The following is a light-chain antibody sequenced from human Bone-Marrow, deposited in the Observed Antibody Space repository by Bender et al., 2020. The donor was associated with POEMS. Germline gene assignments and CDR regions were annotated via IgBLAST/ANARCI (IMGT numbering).Light chain of an antibody. CDR1: ISDIGTYNL. CDR2: EVT. J-gene: IGLJ1*01. V-gene: IGLV2-14*02. CDR3: SSYTRTTTRV. Sequence: QSALTQPASVSGSPGQSITISCTGTISDIGTYNLVSWYQQHPGKAPKLMIYEVTKRPSGVSNRFSGSKSGNTASLTISGLQAEDEAYYYCSSYTRTTTRVFGTGTKVTV.